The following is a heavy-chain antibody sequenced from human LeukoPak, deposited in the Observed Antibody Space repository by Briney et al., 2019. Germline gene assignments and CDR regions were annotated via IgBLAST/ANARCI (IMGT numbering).Heavy chain of an antibody. CDR1: GGFFSGYY. CDR2: INHSGST. CDR3: ARDRNYYGSGSLNWFDP. D-gene: IGHD3-10*01. Sequence: SETLSLTCAVYGGFFSGYYWSWIRQPPGKGLEWIGEINHSGSTNYNPSLKSRATISRDTSKNQFSLKLNSVTAADTAVYYCARDRNYYGSGSLNWFDPWGQGTLVTVSS. V-gene: IGHV4-34*01. J-gene: IGHJ5*02.